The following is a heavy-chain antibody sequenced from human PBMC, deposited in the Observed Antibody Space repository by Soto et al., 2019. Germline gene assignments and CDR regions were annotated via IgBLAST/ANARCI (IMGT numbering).Heavy chain of an antibody. Sequence: GGSLRLSCAASGFTFSRYDMHWFRQATGKGLEWVSAIGTAGDTYYPVSVKGRFTISRENAKNSSYLQMNSLRAEDTAVYYCARGLYYDYVWGSYPFDYWGQGTLVTVSS. V-gene: IGHV3-13*01. D-gene: IGHD3-16*02. CDR2: IGTAGDT. CDR1: GFTFSRYD. J-gene: IGHJ4*02. CDR3: ARGLYYDYVWGSYPFDY.